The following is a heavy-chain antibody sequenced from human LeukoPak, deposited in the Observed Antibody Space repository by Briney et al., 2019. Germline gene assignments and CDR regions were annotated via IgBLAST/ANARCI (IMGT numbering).Heavy chain of an antibody. CDR2: IFYSGST. D-gene: IGHD2-15*01. CDR3: ARDQRDRYYYYYMDV. CDR1: GGSISTSNYY. V-gene: IGHV4-39*07. Sequence: PSETLSLTCTVSGGSISTSNYYWGWIRQPPGKGLEWIGNIFYSGSTYYSPSLRSRVTISLDTSRNQFSLKLNSVTAADTAVYYCARDQRDRYYYYYMDVWGKGTTVTVSS. J-gene: IGHJ6*03.